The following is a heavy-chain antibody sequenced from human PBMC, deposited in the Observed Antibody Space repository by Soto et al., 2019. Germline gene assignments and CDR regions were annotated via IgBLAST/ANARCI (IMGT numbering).Heavy chain of an antibody. J-gene: IGHJ6*02. Sequence: QSGGSLRLSCAASGFTFSSYGMHWVRQAPGKGLEWVAVISYDGSNKYYADSVKGRFTISRDNSKNTLYLQMNSLGAEDTAVYYCAKTLRRGYYYDSSGPIYGMDVWGQGTTVTVSS. D-gene: IGHD3-22*01. CDR2: ISYDGSNK. CDR1: GFTFSSYG. CDR3: AKTLRRGYYYDSSGPIYGMDV. V-gene: IGHV3-30*18.